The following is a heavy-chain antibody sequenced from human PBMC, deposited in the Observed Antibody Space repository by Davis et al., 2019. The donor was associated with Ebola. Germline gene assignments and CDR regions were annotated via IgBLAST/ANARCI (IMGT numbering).Heavy chain of an antibody. Sequence: PGGSLRLSCAASGFTFSSYNMNWVRQAPGKGLEWVSSISSSSSYIYYADSVKGRFTISRDNAKKSLSLQMNNLGVGDTAVYFCATRLLSGGGFDNWGRGTRVTVSS. D-gene: IGHD3-9*01. J-gene: IGHJ4*02. V-gene: IGHV3-21*03. CDR1: GFTFSSYN. CDR3: ATRLLSGGGFDN. CDR2: ISSSSSYI.